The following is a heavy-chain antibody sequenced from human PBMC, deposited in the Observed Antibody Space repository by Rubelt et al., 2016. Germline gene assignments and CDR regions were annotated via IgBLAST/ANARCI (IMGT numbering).Heavy chain of an antibody. J-gene: IGHJ4*02. Sequence: QVQLVQSGAEVKKPGASVKVSCKASGYTFTSYYMHWVRQAPGQGLEWMGRIIPILVIANNARKFQGRVTITPDKSTSTAYMGLGSLRSEDTAVYYCARDDCSSTSCSPQGWGQGTLVTVSS. V-gene: IGHV1-69*09. CDR3: ARDDCSSTSCSPQG. CDR2: IIPILVIA. D-gene: IGHD2-2*01. CDR1: GYTFTSYY.